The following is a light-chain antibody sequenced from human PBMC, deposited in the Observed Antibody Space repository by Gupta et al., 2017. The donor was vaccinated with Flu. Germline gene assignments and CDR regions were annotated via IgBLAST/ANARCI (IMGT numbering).Light chain of an antibody. CDR2: GAS. J-gene: IGKJ1*01. CDR3: QQYNKWPRT. V-gene: IGKV3-15*01. CDR1: QSISSN. Sequence: PATLSVSPGERATLSYRASQSISSNLAWYQQKLGQAPRLLIYGASTRATGIPARFSGSGSGTEFTLTISSLQSEDFAVYYCQQYNKWPRTFGQGTKVEIK.